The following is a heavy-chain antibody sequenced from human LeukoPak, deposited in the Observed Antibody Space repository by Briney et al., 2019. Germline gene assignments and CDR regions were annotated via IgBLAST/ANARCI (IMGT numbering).Heavy chain of an antibody. CDR3: ARHNNNYYPIDN. V-gene: IGHV4-59*01. CDR1: GGSISGNY. Sequence: PSETLSLTCTVSGGSISGNYCSWIRQPPGRGLEWIGYMYDSGTTNYNPSLKSRVTISVGTSENQFSLKLNSVTAADTAVYYCARHNNNYYPIDNWGQGTLVTVSS. J-gene: IGHJ4*02. CDR2: MYDSGTT. D-gene: IGHD3-22*01.